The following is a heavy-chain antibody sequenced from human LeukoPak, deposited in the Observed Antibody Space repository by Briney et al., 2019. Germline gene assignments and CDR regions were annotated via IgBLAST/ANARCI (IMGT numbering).Heavy chain of an antibody. Sequence: SETLSLTCTVSGGSIGSYYWSWIRQPAGKGLEWIGRIYTSGSTNYNPSLKSRVTMSVDTSKNQFSLKLSSVTAADTAVYYCARAGRRVTTFGGWFDPWGQGTLVTVSS. CDR3: ARAGRRVTTFGGWFDP. CDR2: IYTSGST. V-gene: IGHV4-4*07. J-gene: IGHJ5*02. CDR1: GGSIGSYY. D-gene: IGHD4-17*01.